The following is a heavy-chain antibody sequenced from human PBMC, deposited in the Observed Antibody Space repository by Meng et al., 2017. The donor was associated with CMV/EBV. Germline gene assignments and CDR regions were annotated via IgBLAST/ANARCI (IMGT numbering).Heavy chain of an antibody. CDR2: INQSRST. D-gene: IGHD4-23*01. CDR1: GSAVSGYY. Sequence: QVAPRQWGHGRFSPSQTLSLSASVYGSAVSGYYWSWIRQPPGKGLEWIGEINQSRSTNYNPSLKSRVTISVDTSKNQFSLKLSSVTAADTAVYYCARCRARVVPDYWGQGTLVTVSS. CDR3: ARCRARVVPDY. J-gene: IGHJ4*02. V-gene: IGHV4-34*02.